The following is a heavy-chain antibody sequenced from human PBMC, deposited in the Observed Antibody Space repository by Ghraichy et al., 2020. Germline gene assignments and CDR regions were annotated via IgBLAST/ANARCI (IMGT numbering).Heavy chain of an antibody. D-gene: IGHD2-15*01. CDR3: ARASPGYCSGGSCSHFSFDL. CDR2: IYYSGST. Sequence: SETLSLTCTVSGGSISSSRYFWGWIRQPPGKGLEWIGSIYYSGSTYYNPSLKSRVTISVDTSKNQFSLKLSSVTAADTAVYYCARASPGYCSGGSCSHFSFDLWGRGTLVTVSS. V-gene: IGHV4-39*01. CDR1: GGSISSSRYF. J-gene: IGHJ2*01.